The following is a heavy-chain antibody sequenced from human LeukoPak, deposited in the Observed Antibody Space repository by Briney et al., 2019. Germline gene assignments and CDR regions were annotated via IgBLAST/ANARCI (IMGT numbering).Heavy chain of an antibody. V-gene: IGHV4-39*07. CDR1: GGSISSRIYY. J-gene: IGHJ4*02. D-gene: IGHD3-10*01. CDR3: ARGPPYYYGSGSSNRFDY. CDR2: INHSGST. Sequence: SETLSLTCTVSGGSISSRIYYWDWIRQPPGKGLEWIGEINHSGSTNYNPSLKSRVTISVDTSKNQFSLKLSSVTAADTAVYYCARGPPYYYGSGSSNRFDYWGQGTLVTVSS.